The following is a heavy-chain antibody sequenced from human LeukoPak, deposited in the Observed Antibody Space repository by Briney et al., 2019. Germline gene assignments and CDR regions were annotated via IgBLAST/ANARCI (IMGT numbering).Heavy chain of an antibody. CDR3: ARQEGYGSGSYTYYFDY. CDR2: IYPGDSDT. V-gene: IGHV5-51*01. CDR1: GYSFTSYW. D-gene: IGHD3-10*01. J-gene: IGHJ4*02. Sequence: GESLRISCKGSGYSFTSYWIGWVRQMPGKGLEWMGIIYPGDSDTRYSPSFQGQVTISADKSISTAYLQWSCLKASDTAMYYCARQEGYGSGSYTYYFDYWGQGTLVTASS.